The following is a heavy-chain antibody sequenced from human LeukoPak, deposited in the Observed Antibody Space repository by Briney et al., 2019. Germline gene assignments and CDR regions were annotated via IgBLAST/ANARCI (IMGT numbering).Heavy chain of an antibody. CDR3: ARGTSYYDSSGYYPTDAFDI. CDR2: INHSGST. V-gene: IGHV4-34*01. Sequence: SETLSLTCAVYGGSFSGYYWSWIRQPPGKGLEWIGEINHSGSTNYNPSLKSRVTISVDTSKNQFSLKLSSVTAEDTAVYYCARGTSYYDSSGYYPTDAFDIWGQGTMVTVSS. CDR1: GGSFSGYY. J-gene: IGHJ3*02. D-gene: IGHD3-22*01.